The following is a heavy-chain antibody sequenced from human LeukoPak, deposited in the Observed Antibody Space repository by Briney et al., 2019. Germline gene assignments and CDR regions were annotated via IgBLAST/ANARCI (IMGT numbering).Heavy chain of an antibody. Sequence: PGESLKISCKGSGYSFTSYWIGWVRQMPGKGLEWMGIIYPGDSDTRYSPSFQGQVTISADKSISTAYLQWSSLKASDTAMYYCARRSSGIAVADHFDYWGQGTLITVSS. CDR2: IYPGDSDT. J-gene: IGHJ4*02. V-gene: IGHV5-51*01. CDR1: GYSFTSYW. CDR3: ARRSSGIAVADHFDY. D-gene: IGHD6-19*01.